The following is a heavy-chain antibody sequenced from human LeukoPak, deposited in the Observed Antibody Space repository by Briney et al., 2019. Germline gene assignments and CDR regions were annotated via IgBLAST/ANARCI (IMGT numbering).Heavy chain of an antibody. CDR2: IIPIFGIA. Sequence: ASVKVSCKASGGTFSSYAISWVRQAPGQGLEWMGRIIPIFGIANYAQKFQGRVTITADKSTSTAYMELSSLRSEDTAVYYCARTGYCSGGSCPGYFDYWGQGTLVTVPS. CDR3: ARTGYCSGGSCPGYFDY. D-gene: IGHD2-15*01. CDR1: GGTFSSYA. V-gene: IGHV1-69*04. J-gene: IGHJ4*02.